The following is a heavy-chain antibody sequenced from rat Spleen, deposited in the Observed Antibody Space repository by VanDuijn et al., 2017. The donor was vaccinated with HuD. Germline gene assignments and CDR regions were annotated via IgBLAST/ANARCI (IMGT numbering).Heavy chain of an antibody. V-gene: IGHV5-25*01. CDR3: TREIIRGTKDWFTH. J-gene: IGHJ3*01. D-gene: IGHD4-3*01. CDR1: GFIFSNYY. CDR2: ITTGGAIT. Sequence: EVQLVESGGGLVQPGRSMSLSCAASGFIFSNYYMVWVRQAPTKGLEWVASITTGGAITSYRDSVKGRFTISRDTAKSTLYLQMNSLRSEDTATYYCTREIIRGTKDWFTHWGQGTLVTVSS.